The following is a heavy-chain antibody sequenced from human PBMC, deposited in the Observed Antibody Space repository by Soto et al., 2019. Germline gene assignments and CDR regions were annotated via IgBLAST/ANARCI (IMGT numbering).Heavy chain of an antibody. Sequence: QVQLLQSGAEVKKPGASMKVSCKASGYTFTNYGFSWVRQAPGQGLKWMGWISTHYGDTSYAQKLQGRVTMTTDTSTSTAYMELRSLRSDDTAVYYCARDFGFIDYWGQGTLVTVSS. CDR2: ISTHYGDT. V-gene: IGHV1-18*01. CDR1: GYTFTNYG. CDR3: ARDFGFIDY. D-gene: IGHD3-10*01. J-gene: IGHJ4*02.